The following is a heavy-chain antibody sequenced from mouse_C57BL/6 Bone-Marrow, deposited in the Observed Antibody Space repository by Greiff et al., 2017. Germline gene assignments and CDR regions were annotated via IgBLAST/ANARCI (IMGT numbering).Heavy chain of an antibody. CDR3: ARYGGQLRIRYFDV. V-gene: IGHV1-81*01. J-gene: IGHJ1*03. D-gene: IGHD3-2*02. CDR1: GYTFTSYG. CDR2: IYPRSGNT. Sequence: QVQLQQSGAELARPGASVKLSCKASGYTFTSYGISWVKQRTGQGLEWIGEIYPRSGNTYYNEKFKGKATLTADTSSSTAYMGLRSLTSEDSAVYFCARYGGQLRIRYFDVWGTGTTVTVSS.